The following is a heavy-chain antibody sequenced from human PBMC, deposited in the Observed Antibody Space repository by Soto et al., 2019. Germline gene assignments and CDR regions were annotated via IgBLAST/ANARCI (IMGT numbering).Heavy chain of an antibody. V-gene: IGHV4-59*12. D-gene: IGHD4-4*01. J-gene: IGHJ4*02. CDR2: IYYSGST. CDR1: GCSISSYY. CDR3: ARGMTTVTTYDY. Sequence: SLETLSLTCTVSGCSISSYYWSWIRQPPGKGLEWIGYIYYSGSTNYNPSLKSRVTISVDTSKNQFSLNLSSVTAADTAVYYCARGMTTVTTYDYWGQGTLVTVSS.